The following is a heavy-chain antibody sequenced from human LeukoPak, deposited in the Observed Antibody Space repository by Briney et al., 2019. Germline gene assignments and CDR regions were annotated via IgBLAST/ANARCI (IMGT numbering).Heavy chain of an antibody. CDR3: ARVSWNDVADY. CDR2: IKADGSEK. J-gene: IGHJ4*02. CDR1: GFTFTNYW. Sequence: GGSLRLSCAASGFTFTNYWMSWVRQAPGKGLEWVANIKADGSEKFYVDSVKGRFTISRDNAKKSVYLQMNSLRAEDTAVYYCARVSWNDVADYWGQGTLVTVSS. D-gene: IGHD1-1*01. V-gene: IGHV3-7*01.